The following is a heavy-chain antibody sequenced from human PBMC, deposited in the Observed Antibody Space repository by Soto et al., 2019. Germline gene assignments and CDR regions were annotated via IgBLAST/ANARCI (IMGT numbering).Heavy chain of an antibody. CDR2: ISGSGGST. Sequence: GGSLRLSCAASGFTFSSYAMSWVRQAPGKGLEWVSAISGSGGSTYYADSVKGRFTISRDNSKNTLYLQMNSLRAEDTAVYYCAKDVQGYSSGLYDFDYWGQGTLVTVSS. CDR3: AKDVQGYSSGLYDFDY. J-gene: IGHJ4*02. CDR1: GFTFSSYA. V-gene: IGHV3-23*01. D-gene: IGHD6-19*01.